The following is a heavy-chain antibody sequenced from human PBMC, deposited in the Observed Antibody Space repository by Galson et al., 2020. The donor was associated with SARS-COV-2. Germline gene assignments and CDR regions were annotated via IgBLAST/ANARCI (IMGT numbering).Heavy chain of an antibody. D-gene: IGHD2-15*01. J-gene: IGHJ4*02. Sequence: GESLKISCSASGFSFSTYGMHWVRQAPGKGLEWVAVIWYDGSSKYYADSVRGRFTISRDNSKNTLYLQMNSLRVEDTALYHCAKDVLPYVDSNPPSYWGQGTLVTVSS. CDR1: GFSFSTYG. CDR3: AKDVLPYVDSNPPSY. V-gene: IGHV3-33*06. CDR2: IWYDGSSK.